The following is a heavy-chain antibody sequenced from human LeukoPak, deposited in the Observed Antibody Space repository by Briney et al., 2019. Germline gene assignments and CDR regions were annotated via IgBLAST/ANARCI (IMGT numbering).Heavy chain of an antibody. D-gene: IGHD6-19*01. CDR1: GFTFSSYG. Sequence: GGSLRLSCVASGFTFSSYGMHWVRQAPGKGLEWVAFIRYDGSNKYYADSVKGRFTISRDNSKNTLYLQMNSLRAEDTAVYYCAKDYSSGWYGSAGYWGQGTLVTVSS. J-gene: IGHJ4*02. CDR2: IRYDGSNK. CDR3: AKDYSSGWYGSAGY. V-gene: IGHV3-30*02.